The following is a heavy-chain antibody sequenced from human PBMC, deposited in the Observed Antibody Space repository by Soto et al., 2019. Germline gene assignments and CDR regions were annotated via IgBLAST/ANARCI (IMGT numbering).Heavy chain of an antibody. Sequence: VGSLRLSCAASGFTFSYYWMHWVRQAPGKGLVWVSRIHSDGSSTTYADFVKGRFIISRDNARNTVDLQMNSVRVEDTAVDYCARGDRGAFDLWGQGTVVTVSS. CDR2: IHSDGSST. V-gene: IGHV3-74*01. J-gene: IGHJ3*01. CDR1: GFTFSYYW. D-gene: IGHD1-26*01. CDR3: ARGDRGAFDL.